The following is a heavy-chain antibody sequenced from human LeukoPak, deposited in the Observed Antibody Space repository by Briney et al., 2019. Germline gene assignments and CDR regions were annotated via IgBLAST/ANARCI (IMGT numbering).Heavy chain of an antibody. J-gene: IGHJ4*02. CDR3: TRDPSAGSES. CDR1: GFTFSGRW. V-gene: IGHV3-7*01. CDR2: IKPDGSEK. Sequence: GGSLRLSCAASGFTFSGRWMSWVRQAPGKGLEWVANIKPDGSEKNYVDSVKGRFTISRDNAKSSLYLQMNSLRVEDTAVYYCTRDPSAGSESWGQGTLVTVSS. D-gene: IGHD6-25*01.